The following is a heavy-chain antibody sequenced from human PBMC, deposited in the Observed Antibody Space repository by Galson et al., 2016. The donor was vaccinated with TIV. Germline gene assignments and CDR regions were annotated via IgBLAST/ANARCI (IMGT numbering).Heavy chain of an antibody. CDR2: IYDSGRT. CDR1: GVSVSIYY. J-gene: IGHJ4*02. Sequence: TLSLTCTVSGVSVSIYYWSWIRQSPGKGLEWIGYIYDSGRTHYNPSLKSRVSMSVDTSKNQVALKLTSATAADTAVYYCARHEQQLDPPHLDYWGQGTLVTVSS. CDR3: ARHEQQLDPPHLDY. V-gene: IGHV4-59*08. D-gene: IGHD1-1*01.